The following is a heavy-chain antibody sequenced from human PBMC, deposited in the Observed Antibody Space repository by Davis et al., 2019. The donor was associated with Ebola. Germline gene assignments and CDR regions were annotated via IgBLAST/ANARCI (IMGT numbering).Heavy chain of an antibody. V-gene: IGHV3-7*03. CDR3: AREGTIRGSYYMN. CDR1: GFTFSDYY. CDR2: IKQDGSEK. Sequence: GESLKISCAASGFTFSDYYMSWIRQAPGKGLEWVANIKQDGSEKYYVDSVKGRFTISRDNAKNSLYLQMNSLRAEDTAVYYCAREGTIRGSYYMNWGQGTLVTVSS. D-gene: IGHD1-26*01. J-gene: IGHJ4*02.